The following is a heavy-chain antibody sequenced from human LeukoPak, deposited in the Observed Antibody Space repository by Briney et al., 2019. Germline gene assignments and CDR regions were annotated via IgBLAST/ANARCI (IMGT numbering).Heavy chain of an antibody. J-gene: IGHJ4*02. CDR2: INHSGST. D-gene: IGHD6-6*01. Sequence: SETLSLTCAVYGGSFSGYYWSWIRQPPGKGLEWIGEINHSGSTNYNPSLKSRVTISVNTSKNQFSLKLSSVTAADTAEYYCARRRCSSSAGNDYWGQGTLVTVSS. CDR1: GGSFSGYY. CDR3: ARRRCSSSAGNDY. V-gene: IGHV4-34*01.